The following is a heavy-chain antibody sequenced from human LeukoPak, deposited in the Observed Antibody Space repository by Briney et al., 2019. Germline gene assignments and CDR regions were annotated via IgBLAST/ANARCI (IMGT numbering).Heavy chain of an antibody. J-gene: IGHJ4*02. CDR3: TRGYDTSGWLFDY. D-gene: IGHD6-19*01. V-gene: IGHV3-49*03. Sequence: GGSLRLSCAASGFTFSSYAMSWFRQAPGKGLEWVSHIRSKAYGGTAEYATSVKGRFIISRDDSKSIAHLQMSSLKTEDTGVYFCTRGYDTSGWLFDYWGQGTLVTVSS. CDR2: IRSKAYGGTA. CDR1: GFTFSSYA.